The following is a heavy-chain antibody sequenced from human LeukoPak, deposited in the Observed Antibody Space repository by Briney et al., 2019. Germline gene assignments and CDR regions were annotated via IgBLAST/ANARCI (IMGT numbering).Heavy chain of an antibody. J-gene: IGHJ5*02. V-gene: IGHV1-46*01. Sequence: ASVKVSCKASGYTFTNYGISWVRQAPGQGLEWMGIINPSGGSTSYAQKFQERVTITRDMSTSTAYMELSRLRSEDTAVYYCAAISSTSPEVWFDPWGQGTLVTVSS. CDR1: GYTFTNYG. CDR3: AAISSTSPEVWFDP. CDR2: INPSGGST. D-gene: IGHD2-2*01.